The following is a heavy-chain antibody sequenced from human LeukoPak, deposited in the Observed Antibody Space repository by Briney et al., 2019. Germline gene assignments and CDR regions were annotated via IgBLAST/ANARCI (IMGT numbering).Heavy chain of an antibody. Sequence: PSETLSLTCTVSGGSISSYYWRWIRQPPGKGLEWIGYIYYSGSTNYNPSLKSRVTISVDTSKNQFSLKLSSVTAADTAVYYCARAPDDYVDYWGQGTLVTVSS. D-gene: IGHD5-24*01. CDR1: GGSISSYY. CDR3: ARAPDDYVDY. J-gene: IGHJ4*02. CDR2: IYYSGST. V-gene: IGHV4-59*01.